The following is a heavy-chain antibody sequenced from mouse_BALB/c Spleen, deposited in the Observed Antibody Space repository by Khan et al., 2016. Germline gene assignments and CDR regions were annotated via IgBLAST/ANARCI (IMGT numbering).Heavy chain of an antibody. CDR1: RDSNTSVYA. CDR2: ISYSGRP. V-gene: IGHV3-2*02. Sequence: EVQLQESGPGLVIPSQSLSPTCPITRDSNTSVYAWNWIRQFPGNKLAWMGYISYSGRPSYNLSHTSRTSITRDTSKNQFFRQLNSGTTEDTATYYGGREEYGNYAWFAYWGQGTLGTVSA. CDR3: GREEYGNYAWFAY. J-gene: IGHJ3*01. D-gene: IGHD2-10*02.